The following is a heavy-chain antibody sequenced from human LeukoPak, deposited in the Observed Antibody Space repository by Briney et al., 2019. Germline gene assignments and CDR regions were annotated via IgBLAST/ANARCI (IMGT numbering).Heavy chain of an antibody. D-gene: IGHD6-19*01. Sequence: ASVKVSCKASGYTFTSYYMHWVRQAPGQGLEWMGGIIPIFGTANYAQKFQGRVTITADKSTSTAYMELSSLRSEDTAVYYCASQSRAYSSGWFDYWGQGTLVTVSS. CDR2: IIPIFGTA. V-gene: IGHV1-69*06. CDR3: ASQSRAYSSGWFDY. CDR1: GYTFTSYY. J-gene: IGHJ4*02.